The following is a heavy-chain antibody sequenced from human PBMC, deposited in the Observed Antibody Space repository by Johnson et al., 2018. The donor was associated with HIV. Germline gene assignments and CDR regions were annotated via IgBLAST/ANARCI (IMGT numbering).Heavy chain of an antibody. V-gene: IGHV3-30*02. Sequence: QVQLVESGGGVVQPGGSLRLSCAASGFTFSSYGMHWVRQAPGKGLEWVAFIRYDGSNKYYVDSVKGRFTISRDNSKHTLSLQMNSLRAEDTAVYYCTKMGALGAFDIWGQGTMVTVSS. D-gene: IGHD3-16*01. CDR1: GFTFSSYG. CDR3: TKMGALGAFDI. CDR2: IRYDGSNK. J-gene: IGHJ3*02.